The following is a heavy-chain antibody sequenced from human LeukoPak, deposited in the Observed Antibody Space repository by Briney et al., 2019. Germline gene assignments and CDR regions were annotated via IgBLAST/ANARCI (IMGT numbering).Heavy chain of an antibody. D-gene: IGHD3-10*01. J-gene: IGHJ4*02. CDR3: AGYRQHWPGSFNSPFAY. CDR1: GFTFSNGW. V-gene: IGHV3-15*01. Sequence: GGSLRLSCAASGFTFSNGWMNGVRQAPGKGLEWVGRIKSKPDGGTTDYAAPVKGRFTISRDDSKDTLYLQMNSLRADAVAAPYCAGYRQHWPGSFNSPFAYWGQGTLVTVSS. CDR2: IKSKPDGGTT.